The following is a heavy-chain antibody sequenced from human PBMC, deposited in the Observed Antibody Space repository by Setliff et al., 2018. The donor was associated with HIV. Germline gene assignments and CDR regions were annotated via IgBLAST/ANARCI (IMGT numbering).Heavy chain of an antibody. D-gene: IGHD3-16*01. CDR3: ARVSLDLKYYDSAGYTHPLYFFDY. J-gene: IGHJ4*02. CDR1: GAPVTDRNW. V-gene: IGHV4-4*02. CDR2: AYHTGST. Sequence: TSETLSLTCEVSGAPVTDRNWWNWVRQPPGKGLEWIGEAYHTGSTNYSPSLERRVTISVDTSKNQFSLALTSVTAADTAIYFCARVSLDLKYYDSAGYTHPLYFFDYWGQGKLVTVSS.